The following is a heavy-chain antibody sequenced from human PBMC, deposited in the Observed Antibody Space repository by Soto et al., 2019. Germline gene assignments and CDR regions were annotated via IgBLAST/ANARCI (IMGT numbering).Heavy chain of an antibody. V-gene: IGHV4-59*01. Sequence: PSETLSLTCTVSGGSISSYYWSWFRQPPGKGLEWIGYIYYSGSTNYNPSLKSRVTISVDTSKNQFSLKLTSVTAADTAVYYCARRYGGNFDYWGKGTLVTVSS. CDR1: GGSISSYY. CDR3: ARRYGGNFDY. CDR2: IYYSGST. J-gene: IGHJ4*02. D-gene: IGHD1-26*01.